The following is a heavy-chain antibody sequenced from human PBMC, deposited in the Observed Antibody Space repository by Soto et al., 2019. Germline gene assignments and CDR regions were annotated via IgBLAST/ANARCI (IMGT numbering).Heavy chain of an antibody. CDR2: INHSGST. V-gene: IGHV4-34*01. D-gene: IGHD3-10*01. CDR1: GGSFSGYY. CDR3: ARHRTYCYGSGQLSEFDY. J-gene: IGHJ4*02. Sequence: SETLSLTCAVYGGSFSGYYWSWIRQPPGKGLEWIGEINHSGSTNYNPSLKSRVTISVDTSKNQFSLKLSSVTAADTAVYYCARHRTYCYGSGQLSEFDYWGQGSLVTVSS.